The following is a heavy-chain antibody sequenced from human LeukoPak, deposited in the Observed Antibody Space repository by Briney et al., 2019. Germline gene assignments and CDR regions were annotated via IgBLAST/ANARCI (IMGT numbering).Heavy chain of an antibody. Sequence: GESLKISCKGSGYSFTTYWIGWVRQMPGKGLEWMGIIYPGDSDTRYSPSFQGQVTISADKSISTAYLQWSSLKASDTAMYYCARQSRFYSRSSVGWFDPWGQGTLVTVSS. CDR3: ARQSRFYSRSSVGWFDP. CDR1: GYSFTTYW. CDR2: IYPGDSDT. V-gene: IGHV5-51*01. D-gene: IGHD6-6*01. J-gene: IGHJ5*02.